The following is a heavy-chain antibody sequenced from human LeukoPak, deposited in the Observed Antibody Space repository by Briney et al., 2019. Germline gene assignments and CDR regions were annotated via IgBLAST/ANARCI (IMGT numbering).Heavy chain of an antibody. D-gene: IGHD3-22*01. CDR2: ISTSGGGI. Sequence: GGSLRLSCAASGFTFSNYAMSWVRQAPGKGLEWVSGISTSGGGIYYADSVKGRFTISRDNSMNTLYLQMYSLRADDTAVYYRARDGFDYYDSSGYYYFDSWGQGTLVTVSS. CDR1: GFTFSNYA. V-gene: IGHV3-23*01. J-gene: IGHJ4*02. CDR3: ARDGFDYYDSSGYYYFDS.